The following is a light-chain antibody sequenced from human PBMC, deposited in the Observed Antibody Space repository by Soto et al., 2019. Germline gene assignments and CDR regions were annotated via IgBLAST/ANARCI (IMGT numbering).Light chain of an antibody. CDR3: STYAGSNILVV. Sequence: QSALTQPPSASGSPGQSVTISCTGTSSDVGGYNYVSWYQQHPGKAPKLMIYEVSKRPPGVPDRFSGSKSGYTASLTVSGLHAEAEADYYCSTYAGSNILVVFGGGTKVTVL. CDR2: EVS. V-gene: IGLV2-8*01. J-gene: IGLJ2*01. CDR1: SSDVGGYNY.